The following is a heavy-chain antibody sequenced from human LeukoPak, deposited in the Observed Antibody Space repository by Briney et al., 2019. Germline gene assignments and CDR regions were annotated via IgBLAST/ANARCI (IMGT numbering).Heavy chain of an antibody. J-gene: IGHJ6*03. CDR3: ARNGVVVIEGYYYYYMDV. D-gene: IGHD3-22*01. V-gene: IGHV1-46*01. Sequence: ASVKVSCKASGYTFTSNYMHWVRQAPGQGLEWMGIINPSGGRASYAQKFQGRVTMTRDMSTSTVYMELSNLRSEDTAVYYCARNGVVVIEGYYYYYMDVWGKGTTVTVSS. CDR2: INPSGGRA. CDR1: GYTFTSNY.